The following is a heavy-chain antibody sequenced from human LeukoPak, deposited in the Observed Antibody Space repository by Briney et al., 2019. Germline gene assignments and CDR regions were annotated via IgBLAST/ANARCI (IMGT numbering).Heavy chain of an antibody. CDR3: AKLGTYYDSSPTDY. D-gene: IGHD3-22*01. J-gene: IGHJ4*02. Sequence: GGSLRLSCAASGFTFDDYAMHWVRQAPGKGLEWVSGISWNSGSIGYADSVKGRFTISRDNAKNSLYLQMNSLRAEDTALYYCAKLGTYYDSSPTDYWGQGTLVTVSS. V-gene: IGHV3-9*01. CDR2: ISWNSGSI. CDR1: GFTFDDYA.